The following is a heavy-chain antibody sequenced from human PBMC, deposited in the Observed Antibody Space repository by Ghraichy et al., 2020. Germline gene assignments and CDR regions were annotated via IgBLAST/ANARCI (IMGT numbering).Heavy chain of an antibody. CDR3: VKESDGFDI. CDR1: GLTFSIYI. CDR2: MSHDGGYI. Sequence: GGSLRLSCAASGLTFSIYIMNWVRQAPGKGLEWVAVMSHDGGYIHYADSVKGRFTISRDNSRNTLYLQMNSLRPDDTAIYYCVKESDGFDIWGQGTMVTVSS. V-gene: IGHV3-30*18. J-gene: IGHJ3*02.